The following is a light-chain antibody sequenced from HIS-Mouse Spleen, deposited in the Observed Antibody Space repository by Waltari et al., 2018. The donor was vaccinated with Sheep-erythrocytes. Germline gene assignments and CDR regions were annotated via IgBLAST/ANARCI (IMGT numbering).Light chain of an antibody. CDR3: RSYAGSYNHV. CDR2: EVS. CDR1: SSDVGGYNY. V-gene: IGLV2-11*01. Sequence: QSALTQPRSVSGSPGQSVTISCTGTSSDVGGYNYVPWCQQHPGKAPKLMIYEVSKRPSGVPDRFSGSKSGNTASLTISGLQAEDEADYYCRSYAGSYNHVFATGTKVTVL. J-gene: IGLJ1*01.